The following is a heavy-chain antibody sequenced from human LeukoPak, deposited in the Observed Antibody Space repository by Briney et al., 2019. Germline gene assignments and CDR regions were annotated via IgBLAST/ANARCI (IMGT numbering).Heavy chain of an antibody. J-gene: IGHJ4*02. CDR2: IVVGSGNT. CDR1: GFTFTRSA. D-gene: IGHD3-22*01. Sequence: SVKVSCKASGFTFTRSAMQWVRQARGQRLEWIGWIVVGSGNTNYAQKFQERLTITRDMSTSTANMELSSLRSEETVVYYCGEEDYFDSSGFGSNWGQGTLVTVSS. V-gene: IGHV1-58*02. CDR3: GEEDYFDSSGFGSN.